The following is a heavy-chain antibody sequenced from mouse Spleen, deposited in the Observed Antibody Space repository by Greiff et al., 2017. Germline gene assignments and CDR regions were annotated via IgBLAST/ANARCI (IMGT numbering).Heavy chain of an antibody. J-gene: IGHJ3*01. CDR2: INPSSGYT. V-gene: IGHV1-4*01. CDR1: GYTFTSYT. Sequence: VKLVESGAELARPGASVKMSCKASGYTFTSYTMHWVKQRPGQGLEWIGYINPSSGYTKYNQKFKDKATLTADKSSSTAYMQLSSLTSEDSAVYYCARSGITSWFAYWGQGTLVTVSA. CDR3: ARSGITSWFAY. D-gene: IGHD2-4*01.